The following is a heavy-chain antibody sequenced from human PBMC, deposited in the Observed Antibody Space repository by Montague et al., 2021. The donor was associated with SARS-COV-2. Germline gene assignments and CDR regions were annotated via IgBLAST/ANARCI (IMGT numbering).Heavy chain of an antibody. V-gene: IGHV4-30-2*06. Sequence: SQTLSLTCVVSGASISRCDYSWIWLRQSPGKDLDWIRYFYQSGNAYYNPSLKIRITISIYTSKNQFSLTLMSVTAADTGLYYCATGTRMYGMDFWGQGTTVTVSS. CDR3: ATGTRMYGMDF. J-gene: IGHJ6*02. D-gene: IGHD3-10*01. CDR1: GASISRCDYS. CDR2: FYQSGNA.